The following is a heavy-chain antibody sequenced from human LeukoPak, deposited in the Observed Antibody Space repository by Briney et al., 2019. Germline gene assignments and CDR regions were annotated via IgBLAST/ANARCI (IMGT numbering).Heavy chain of an antibody. CDR1: GGTFSSYA. D-gene: IGHD3-16*01. Sequence: ASVKVSCKASGGTFSSYAISWVRQAPGQGLEWMGRIIPILGIANYAQKFQGRATITADKSTSTAYMELSSLRSEDTAVYYCAREARPDYGDYGYWGQGTLVTVSS. CDR2: IIPILGIA. J-gene: IGHJ4*02. CDR3: AREARPDYGDYGY. V-gene: IGHV1-69*04.